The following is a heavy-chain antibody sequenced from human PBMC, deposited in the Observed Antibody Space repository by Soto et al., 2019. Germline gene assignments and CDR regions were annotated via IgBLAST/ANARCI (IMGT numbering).Heavy chain of an antibody. CDR2: ISGRSNYK. D-gene: IGHD1-26*01. Sequence: PGGSLRLSCAASGFTFSSYEMNWVRQAPGKGLEWVSYISGRSNYKYYANSVRGRFTISRDNAKNSLFLQMSSLTAEDTAVYYCAREDGIAGETSAFDYWGHGTLVTVSS. CDR1: GFTFSSYE. J-gene: IGHJ4*01. V-gene: IGHV3-21*05. CDR3: AREDGIAGETSAFDY.